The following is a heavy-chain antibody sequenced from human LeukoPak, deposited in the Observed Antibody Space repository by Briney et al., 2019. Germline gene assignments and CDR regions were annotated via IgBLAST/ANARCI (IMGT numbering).Heavy chain of an antibody. D-gene: IGHD5-12*01. Sequence: PGGSLRLSCAASGFTFSSYSMNWVRQAPGKGLEWGSSISSSSSYIYYADSVKGRFTISRDNAKNSLYLQMNSLRAEDTAVYYCARERYSGYDAIDYWGQGTLVTVSS. CDR1: GFTFSSYS. CDR2: ISSSSSYI. V-gene: IGHV3-21*01. J-gene: IGHJ4*02. CDR3: ARERYSGYDAIDY.